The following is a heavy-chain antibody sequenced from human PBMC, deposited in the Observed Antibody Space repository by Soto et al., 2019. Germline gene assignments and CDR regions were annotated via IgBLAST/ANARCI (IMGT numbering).Heavy chain of an antibody. V-gene: IGHV4-39*01. CDR2: IYYSGST. CDR3: ARRACSGGSCYSNYFDY. J-gene: IGHJ4*02. CDR1: GGSISSSSYY. D-gene: IGHD2-15*01. Sequence: SETLSLTCTVSGGSISSSSYYWGWIRQPPGKGLEWIGSIYYSGSTYYNPSLKSRVTISVDTSKNQFSLKLSSVTAADTAVYYCARRACSGGSCYSNYFDYWGQGTLVTVSS.